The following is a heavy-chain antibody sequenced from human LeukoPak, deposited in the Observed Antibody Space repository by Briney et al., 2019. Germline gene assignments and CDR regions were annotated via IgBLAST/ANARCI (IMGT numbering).Heavy chain of an antibody. CDR2: IYYSAST. CDR3: ARHRGDITMVRGAIPYYFDY. V-gene: IGHV4-39*01. D-gene: IGHD3-10*01. J-gene: IGHJ4*02. Sequence: SETLSLTCTVSGGSISSSSWSWCRIPQPPGKGREWIGSIYYSASTYDNPCLKSRVTISVDTSKNQFSLKLSSVTAADTAVYYCARHRGDITMVRGAIPYYFDYWGQGTLVTVSS. CDR1: GGSISSSSWS.